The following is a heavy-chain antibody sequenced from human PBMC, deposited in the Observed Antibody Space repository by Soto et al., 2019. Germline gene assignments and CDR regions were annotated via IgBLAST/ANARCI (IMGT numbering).Heavy chain of an antibody. CDR3: VGGPLAPYYFDY. CDR1: GFTFSSSA. CDR2: ISGSGGST. J-gene: IGHJ4*02. V-gene: IGHV3-23*01. Sequence: GGSLRLSCAAYGFTFSSSAMSWVRQAPGKGLEWVSAISGSGGSTYYADSVKGRFTISRDNSKNTLYLQMNSLRAEDTAVYYCVGGPLAPYYFDYCGQGTLVTVSS.